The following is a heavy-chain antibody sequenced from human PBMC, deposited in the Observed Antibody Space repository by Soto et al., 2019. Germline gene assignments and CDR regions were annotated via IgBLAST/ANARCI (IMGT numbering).Heavy chain of an antibody. CDR3: ARSPNYYYYGFDV. V-gene: IGHV4-61*08. CDR1: GGSVSSGDYF. Sequence: LSLTCTVSGGSVSSGDYFWSWLRQSPGKRLEWIAYIYYSGSTNYNPSLKSRATISVDTSKSQVSLTLTSMTAADAALYYCARSPNYYYYGFDVWGQGTAVTVSS. J-gene: IGHJ6*02. D-gene: IGHD3-10*01. CDR2: IYYSGST.